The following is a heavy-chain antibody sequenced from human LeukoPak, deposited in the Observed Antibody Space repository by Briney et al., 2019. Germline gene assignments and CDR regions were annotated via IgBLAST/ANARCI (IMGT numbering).Heavy chain of an antibody. D-gene: IGHD3-10*01. J-gene: IGHJ4*02. CDR1: GYTFTGYY. V-gene: IGHV1-2*02. CDR2: INPNSGGT. CDR3: AKTYYYGSGSSTPIDY. Sequence: ASVKVSCEASGYTFTGYYMHWVRQAPGQGLEWMGWINPNSGGTNYAQKFQGRVTMTRDTSISTAYMELSRLRSDDTAVYYCAKTYYYGSGSSTPIDYWGQGTLVTVSS.